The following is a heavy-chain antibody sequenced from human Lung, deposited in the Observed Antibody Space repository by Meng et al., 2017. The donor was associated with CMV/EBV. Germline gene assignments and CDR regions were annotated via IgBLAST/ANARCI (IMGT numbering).Heavy chain of an antibody. CDR2: ISSSGSTI. Sequence: GGPLRLSCAAPGFTFSSYEMNWVRQAPGKGLEWVSYISSSGSTIYYADSVKGRFTISRDNAKNSLYLQMNSLRAEDTAVYYCARLLSKGLIVVPAVSSDYWGQGTLVTVSS. CDR3: ARLLSKGLIVVPAVSSDY. CDR1: GFTFSSYE. D-gene: IGHD2-2*01. J-gene: IGHJ4*02. V-gene: IGHV3-48*03.